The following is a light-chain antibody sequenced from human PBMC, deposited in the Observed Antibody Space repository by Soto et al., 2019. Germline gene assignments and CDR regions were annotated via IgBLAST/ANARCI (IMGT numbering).Light chain of an antibody. CDR2: DAS. V-gene: IGKV1-33*01. CDR1: QDITNY. Sequence: DIQMTQSPSSLSASVGDRVTITCQASQDITNYLNWYQQKSGKAPKLLSYDASNLETGVPSRFSGSGSGTDFTFTTSSLQPEDIATYYCQHYDNFPITFGGGTKVDIK. J-gene: IGKJ4*01. CDR3: QHYDNFPIT.